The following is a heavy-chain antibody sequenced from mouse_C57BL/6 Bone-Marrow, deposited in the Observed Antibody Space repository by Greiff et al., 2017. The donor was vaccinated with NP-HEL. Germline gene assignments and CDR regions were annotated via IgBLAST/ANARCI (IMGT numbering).Heavy chain of an antibody. CDR1: GYTFTSYG. J-gene: IGHJ3*01. CDR3: ASRNPWFAY. V-gene: IGHV1-81*01. Sequence: VQLKQSGAELARPGASVKLSCKASGYTFTSYGISWVKQRTGQGLEWIGEIYPRSGNTYYNEKFKGKATLTADKSSSTAYMELRSLTSEDSAVYFCASRNPWFAYWGQGTLVTVSA. D-gene: IGHD2-1*01. CDR2: IYPRSGNT.